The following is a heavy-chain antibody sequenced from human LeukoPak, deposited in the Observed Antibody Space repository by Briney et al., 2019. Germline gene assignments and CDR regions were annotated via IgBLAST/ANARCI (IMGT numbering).Heavy chain of an antibody. J-gene: IGHJ1*01. D-gene: IGHD6-13*01. CDR2: ISSSSSYI. V-gene: IGHV3-21*01. CDR1: GFTVSSNY. CDR3: ASTIGSAGTQY. Sequence: GGSLRLSCAASGFTVSSNYMSWVRQAPGKGLEWVSSISSSSSYIYYADSVKGRFTISRDNAKNSLYLQMNSLGAEDTAVYYCASTIGSAGTQYWGQGTLVTVSS.